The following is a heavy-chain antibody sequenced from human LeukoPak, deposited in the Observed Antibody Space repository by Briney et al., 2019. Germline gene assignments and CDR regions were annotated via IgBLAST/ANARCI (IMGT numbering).Heavy chain of an antibody. V-gene: IGHV1-18*01. J-gene: IGHJ2*01. Sequence: ASGKVSGKASGYPFTSHSTTWVRQAPGQGLGWRGGISCYNGDTKYAQNFQGRATMTTDSSTNTAYLELRSLTSDDTALYYCTRDPSNTSGWGQYFDFWGRGTLITVSS. CDR1: GYPFTSHS. CDR2: ISCYNGDT. CDR3: TRDPSNTSGWGQYFDF. D-gene: IGHD6-19*01.